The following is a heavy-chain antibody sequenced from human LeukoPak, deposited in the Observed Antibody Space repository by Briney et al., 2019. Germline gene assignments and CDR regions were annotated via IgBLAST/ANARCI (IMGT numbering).Heavy chain of an antibody. D-gene: IGHD2-2*01. CDR2: INPNSGDT. CDR1: GYTFTAYH. Sequence: ASVKVSCKASGYTFTAYHMHWVRQAPGQGLEWMGRINPNSGDTNYAQKFQGRVTMTRDTSISTAYMELSRLRSDDTAVFYCARDYCSSTSCLFDYWGRGTLVTVSS. CDR3: ARDYCSSTSCLFDY. J-gene: IGHJ4*02. V-gene: IGHV1-2*06.